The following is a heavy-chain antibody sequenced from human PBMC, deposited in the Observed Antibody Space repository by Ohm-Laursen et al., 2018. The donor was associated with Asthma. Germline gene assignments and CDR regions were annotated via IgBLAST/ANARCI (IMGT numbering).Heavy chain of an antibody. V-gene: IGHV3-7*01. CDR2: IKQDGSEK. J-gene: IGHJ5*02. Sequence: SLRLSCAASGFTFSSYWMSWVRQAPGKGLEWVANIKQDGSEKYYVDSVKGRFTISRDNAKNSLYLQMNSLRAEDTAVYYCARGSSGWYKNWFDPWGQGTLVTVSS. CDR3: ARGSSGWYKNWFDP. D-gene: IGHD6-19*01. CDR1: GFTFSSYW.